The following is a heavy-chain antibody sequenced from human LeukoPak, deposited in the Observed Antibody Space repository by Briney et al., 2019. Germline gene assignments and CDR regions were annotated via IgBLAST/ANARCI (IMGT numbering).Heavy chain of an antibody. V-gene: IGHV3-23*01. Sequence: GGSLRLSCAASRFTFSTYAMTWVRQAPGQGLEWVSTISPSGGSTFSADSVRGRFTISRDNSKSTVFLQMNSLRAEDTAVYYCARADYTNYPPYYWGQGTLVTVSS. CDR2: ISPSGGST. D-gene: IGHD4-11*01. CDR1: RFTFSTYA. CDR3: ARADYTNYPPYY. J-gene: IGHJ4*02.